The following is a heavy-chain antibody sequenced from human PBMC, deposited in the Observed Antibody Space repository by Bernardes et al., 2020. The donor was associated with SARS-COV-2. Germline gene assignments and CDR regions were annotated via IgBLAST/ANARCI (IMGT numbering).Heavy chain of an antibody. CDR1: GYTFTGYG. CDR3: ARDSGTNYGYYYGMDV. V-gene: IGHV1-18*01. D-gene: IGHD1-26*01. Sequence: SVKVSCKTSGYTFTGYGISGVRQAPGQGLEGMAWISAYNGNTNYAQNFQGRVTMTIDTSTNTAYMEMRRLRYDDTAVYYCARDSGTNYGYYYGMDVWGQGTTVTVSS. CDR2: ISAYNGNT. J-gene: IGHJ6*02.